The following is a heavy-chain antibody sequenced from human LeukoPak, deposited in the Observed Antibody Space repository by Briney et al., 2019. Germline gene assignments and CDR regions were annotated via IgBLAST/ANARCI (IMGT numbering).Heavy chain of an antibody. J-gene: IGHJ6*02. CDR2: ISPDGTTT. Sequence: GGSLRLSCVASEFTLSNYWMHWVRQVPGMGLVWVSRISPDGTTTNYADSVKGRFTISRDNARNTLFLQMNSLRVDDTALYYCTRVLAGRAGLMDVWGQGTTVTVSS. D-gene: IGHD6-13*01. V-gene: IGHV3-74*01. CDR1: EFTLSNYW. CDR3: TRVLAGRAGLMDV.